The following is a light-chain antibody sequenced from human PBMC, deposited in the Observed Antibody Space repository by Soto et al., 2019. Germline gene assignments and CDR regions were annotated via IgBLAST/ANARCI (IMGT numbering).Light chain of an antibody. CDR2: GAS. CDR1: QSVSSN. Sequence: EIVMTQSPATLSVSPGERATLSCRASQSVSSNLAWYQQKPGQAPRLLIYGASTRPTGIPARFSGSGSGTEFTLTISSLQSEEFAVYYCQQYNNWPPWTFGPGTKVEIK. V-gene: IGKV3-15*01. CDR3: QQYNNWPPWT. J-gene: IGKJ1*01.